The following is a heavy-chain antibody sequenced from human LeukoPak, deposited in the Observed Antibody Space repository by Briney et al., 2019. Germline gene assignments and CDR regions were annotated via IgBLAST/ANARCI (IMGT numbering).Heavy chain of an antibody. CDR2: INPNSGDT. D-gene: IGHD6-6*01. V-gene: IGHV1-2*02. CDR3: ARGGSTSSDY. J-gene: IGHJ4*02. Sequence: GPVKVSCKASGYTFTSYGISWVRQAPGQGPEWMGWINPNSGDTASAQKFQGRVTVTRDTSIATVYMELSRLRSDDTAVYYCARGGSTSSDYWGQGTLVSVSS. CDR1: GYTFTSYG.